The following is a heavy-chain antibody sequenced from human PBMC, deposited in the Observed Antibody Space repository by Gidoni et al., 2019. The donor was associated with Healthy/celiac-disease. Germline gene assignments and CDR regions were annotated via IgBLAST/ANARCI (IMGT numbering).Heavy chain of an antibody. CDR2: IVVGSGNT. Sequence: QMQLVQSGPEVKKPGTSVKVSCKASGFTFTSSAMQWVRQARGQRLEWIGWIVVGSGNTNYAQKFQERVTITRDMSTSTAYMELSSLRSEDTAVYYCAALRATPYDFWSGYYGQAFDIWGQGTMVTVSS. CDR3: AALRATPYDFWSGYYGQAFDI. D-gene: IGHD3-3*01. CDR1: GFTFTSSA. J-gene: IGHJ3*02. V-gene: IGHV1-58*02.